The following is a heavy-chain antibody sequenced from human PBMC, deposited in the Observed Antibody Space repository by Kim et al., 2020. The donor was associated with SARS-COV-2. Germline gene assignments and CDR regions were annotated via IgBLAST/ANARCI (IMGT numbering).Heavy chain of an antibody. D-gene: IGHD3-22*01. CDR1: GFTVSTYY. J-gene: IGHJ4*02. CDR3: VREHNSGYWL. V-gene: IGHV3-53*01. CDR2: IYIDGYT. Sequence: GGSLRLSCAASGFTVSTYYMGWVRQAPGKGLEWVSGIYIDGYTNYADAVKGRFTISRDISKNTLYLQMNSLRGQDTAVYYCVREHNSGYWLWGQGTLVTVSS.